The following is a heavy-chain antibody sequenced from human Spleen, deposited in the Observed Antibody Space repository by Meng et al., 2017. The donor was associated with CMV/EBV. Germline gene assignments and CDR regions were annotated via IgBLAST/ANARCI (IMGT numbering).Heavy chain of an antibody. D-gene: IGHD1-26*01. CDR2: IYSGTINT. Sequence: AGFAFSSDARGWVRQAPGKGLEWVSVIYSGTINTYYADSVEGRFTIFRDDSKNTLYLHMNNLRAENTAVYYCAKHQGSGIYYNYLDYWGQGTLVTVSS. V-gene: IGHV3-23*03. CDR1: GFAFSSDA. J-gene: IGHJ4*02. CDR3: AKHQGSGIYYNYLDY.